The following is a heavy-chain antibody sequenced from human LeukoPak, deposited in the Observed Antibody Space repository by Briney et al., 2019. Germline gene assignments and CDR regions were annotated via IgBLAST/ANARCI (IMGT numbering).Heavy chain of an antibody. J-gene: IGHJ4*02. CDR3: AVFSKIQSGYNL. D-gene: IGHD5-18*01. CDR2: IIPIFGTA. CDR1: GYTFTSYY. Sequence: GASVKVSCKASGYTFTSYYMHWVRQAPGQGLEWMGGIIPIFGTANYAQKFQGRVTITADESTSTAYMELSSLRSEDTAVYYCAVFSKIQSGYNLWGQGTLVTVSS. V-gene: IGHV1-69*13.